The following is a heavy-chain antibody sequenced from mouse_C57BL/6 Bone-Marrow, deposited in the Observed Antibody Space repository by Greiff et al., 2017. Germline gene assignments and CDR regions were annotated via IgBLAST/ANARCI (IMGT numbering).Heavy chain of an antibody. V-gene: IGHV14-3*01. CDR1: GFNIENTD. J-gene: IGHJ2*01. CDR2: IDPANGNT. D-gene: IGHD2-3*01. Sequence: VQLQQSVAELVRPGASVKLSCTASGFNIENTDMHWVKQRPEQGLEWIGRIDPANGNTKYAQKFQGRATITADTASNTAYLQLSSLTSEDTSIYYCAVYDGYFDYWGQGTTLTVSA. CDR3: AVYDGYFDY.